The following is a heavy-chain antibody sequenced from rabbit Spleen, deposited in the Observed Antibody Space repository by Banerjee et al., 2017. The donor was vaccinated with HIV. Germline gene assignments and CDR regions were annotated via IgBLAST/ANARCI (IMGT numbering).Heavy chain of an antibody. J-gene: IGHJ6*01. CDR3: ARGGISGGDGHSL. CDR2: IETGSNPNT. Sequence: QEQLEESGGDLVQPEGSLTLTCTASGFSFSSGYWTCWVRQAPGKGLDRIACIETGSNPNTYYATWAKGRFTISGTSSTTVTLQMTSLTAADTATYFCARGGISGGDGHSLWGPGTLVPVS. D-gene: IGHD7-1*01. V-gene: IGHV1S45*01. CDR1: GFSFSSGYW.